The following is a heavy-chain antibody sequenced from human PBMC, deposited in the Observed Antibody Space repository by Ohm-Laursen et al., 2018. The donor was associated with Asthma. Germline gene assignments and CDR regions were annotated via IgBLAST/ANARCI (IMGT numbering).Heavy chain of an antibody. V-gene: IGHV2-5*02. CDR2: IYWDDDK. Sequence: TQTLTLTCTFSGFSLTTSGVGVGWIRQPPGKALEWLALIYWDDDKFYSPSLKTRLTISKDTSKNQVVLTMANMDPEDTATYYCARISEYYKSQNYWYFDLWGRGTPVTVSS. J-gene: IGHJ2*01. CDR3: ARISEYYKSQNYWYFDL. D-gene: IGHD1-26*01. CDR1: GFSLTTSGVG.